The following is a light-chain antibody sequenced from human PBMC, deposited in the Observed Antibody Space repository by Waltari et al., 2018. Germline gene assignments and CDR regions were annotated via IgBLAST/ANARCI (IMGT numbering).Light chain of an antibody. CDR1: QSLLYRDGRTY. V-gene: IGKV2-29*02. CDR3: MQGIFLPLT. CDR2: EFS. Sequence: DIVMTQNPLSLSVTPGQPASISCKSSQSLLYRDGRTYLYWFLQKTGQSPQPLIYEFSRRFSGVPDRFSGSGSGTDFTLRISRVEAEDVGVYFCMQGIFLPLTFGGGTKVEI. J-gene: IGKJ4*01.